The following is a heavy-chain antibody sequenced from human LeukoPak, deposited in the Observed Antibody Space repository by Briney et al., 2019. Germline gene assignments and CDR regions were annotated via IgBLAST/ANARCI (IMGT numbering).Heavy chain of an antibody. D-gene: IGHD4-11*01. CDR2: ISGSGGST. J-gene: IGHJ6*03. CDR3: ARDPESNYAGYYYYYMDV. CDR1: GFTFSSYA. Sequence: GGSLRLSCAASGFTFSSYAMSWVRQAPGKGREWVSAISGSGGSTYYADSVKGRFTISRDNSKNTLYLQMNSLRAEDTAVYYCARDPESNYAGYYYYYMDVWGKGTTVTVSS. V-gene: IGHV3-23*01.